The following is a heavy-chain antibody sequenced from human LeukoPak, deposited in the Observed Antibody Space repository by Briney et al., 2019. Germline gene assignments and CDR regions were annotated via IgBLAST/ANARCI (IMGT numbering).Heavy chain of an antibody. J-gene: IGHJ3*02. V-gene: IGHV1-18*01. D-gene: IGHD2-15*01. Sequence: ASVKVSCKASGYTFTSYGISWVRQAPGQGLEWMGWISAYNGNTNYAQKLQGRVTMTTDTSTSTAYMELSRLRSDDTAVYYCARVVVAAIPDDAFDIWGQGTMVTVSS. CDR1: GYTFTSYG. CDR3: ARVVVAAIPDDAFDI. CDR2: ISAYNGNT.